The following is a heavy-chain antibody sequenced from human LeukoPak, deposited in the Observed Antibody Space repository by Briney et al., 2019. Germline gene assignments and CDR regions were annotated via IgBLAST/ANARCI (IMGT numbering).Heavy chain of an antibody. Sequence: PSQTLSLTCTVSGGSISSGSYYWSWIRQPAGKGLEWIGRIYTSGSTNYNPSLKSRVTISVDTSKNQFSLKLSSVTPEDTAVYYCARDAFDSSGYYYSHWFDPWGQGTLVTVSS. CDR1: GGSISSGSYY. CDR3: ARDAFDSSGYYYSHWFDP. CDR2: IYTSGST. J-gene: IGHJ5*02. V-gene: IGHV4-61*02. D-gene: IGHD3-22*01.